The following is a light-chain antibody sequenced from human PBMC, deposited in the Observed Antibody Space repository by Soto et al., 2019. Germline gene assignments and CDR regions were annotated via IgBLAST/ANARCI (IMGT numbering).Light chain of an antibody. Sequence: DIQMTQSPSSLSASVGDRVTITCRASQNINSYLNWYQQKPGKAPKLLIYAASSLESGVPSRFSGSGSGTEFTLTISSLQPDDFATYYCQQTEGFPPWTFGRGTKVDFK. CDR1: QNINSY. V-gene: IGKV1-39*01. J-gene: IGKJ1*01. CDR3: QQTEGFPPWT. CDR2: AAS.